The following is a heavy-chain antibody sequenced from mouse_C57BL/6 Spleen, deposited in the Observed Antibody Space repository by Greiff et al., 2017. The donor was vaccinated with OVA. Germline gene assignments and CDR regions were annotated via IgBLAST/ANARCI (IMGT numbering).Heavy chain of an antibody. J-gene: IGHJ4*01. D-gene: IGHD3-2*02. CDR1: GYSITSGYY. CDR3: ARDTADSSGYDYAMDY. CDR2: ISYDGSN. Sequence: EVQLVESGPGLVKPSQSLSLTCSVTGYSITSGYYWNWIRQFPGNKLEWMGYISYDGSNNYNPSLKNRISITRDTSKNQFFLKLNSVTTEDTATYYCARDTADSSGYDYAMDYWGQGTSVTVSS. V-gene: IGHV3-6*01.